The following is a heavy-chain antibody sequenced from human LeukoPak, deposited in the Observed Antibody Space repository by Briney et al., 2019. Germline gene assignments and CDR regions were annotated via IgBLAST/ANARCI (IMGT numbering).Heavy chain of an antibody. Sequence: GGSLRLSCAASGFTFSSYAMSWVRQASGKGLEWVSAISGSGGSTYYADSVKGRFTISRDNSKNTLYLQMNSLRAEDTAVYYCASGYSGSYFLFDYWGQGTLVTVSS. CDR1: GFTFSSYA. V-gene: IGHV3-23*01. J-gene: IGHJ4*02. D-gene: IGHD1-26*01. CDR3: ASGYSGSYFLFDY. CDR2: ISGSGGST.